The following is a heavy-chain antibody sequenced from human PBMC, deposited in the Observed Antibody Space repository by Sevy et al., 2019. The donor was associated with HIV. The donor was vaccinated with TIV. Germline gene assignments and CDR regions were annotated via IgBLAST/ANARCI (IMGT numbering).Heavy chain of an antibody. CDR2: ISYDGSKK. D-gene: IGHD2-15*01. Sequence: GGSLRLSCAASGFTFRSFALHWVRQAPGKGLEWMAAISYDGSKKYYVDSVKGRFTISRDNSRNTLYLELNSLRVEDTAGYYCARGSAAEKGDAFDTRGQGAMVTVSS. J-gene: IGHJ3*02. V-gene: IGHV3-30*04. CDR3: ARGSAAEKGDAFDT. CDR1: GFTFRSFA.